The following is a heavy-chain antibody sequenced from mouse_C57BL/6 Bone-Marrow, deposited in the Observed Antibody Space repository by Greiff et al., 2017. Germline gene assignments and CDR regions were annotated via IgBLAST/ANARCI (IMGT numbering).Heavy chain of an antibody. CDR2: INPNNGGT. CDR3: AKYACGYYAMDY. V-gene: IGHV1-18*01. J-gene: IGHJ4*01. CDR1: GYTFTDYN. D-gene: IGHD5-1-1*01. Sequence: VQLQQSGPELVKPGASVKIPCKASGYTFTDYNMDWVKQSHGKSLEWIGDINPNNGGTIYNQKFKGKATLTVDKSSSTAYMELRSLTSEDTAVYDCAKYACGYYAMDYWGQGTSVTVSS.